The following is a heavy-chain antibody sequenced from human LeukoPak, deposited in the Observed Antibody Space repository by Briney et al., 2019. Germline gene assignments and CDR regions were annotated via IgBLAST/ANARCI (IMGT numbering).Heavy chain of an antibody. D-gene: IGHD4-17*01. CDR3: AKGSTVTTLFDY. J-gene: IGHJ4*02. Sequence: GGSQRLSCAASGFTFDDYAMHWVRQAPGKGLEWVSGISWNSGSIGYADSVKGRFTISRDNAKNSLYLQMNSLRAEDTALYYCAKGSTVTTLFDYWGQGTLVTVSS. V-gene: IGHV3-9*01. CDR2: ISWNSGSI. CDR1: GFTFDDYA.